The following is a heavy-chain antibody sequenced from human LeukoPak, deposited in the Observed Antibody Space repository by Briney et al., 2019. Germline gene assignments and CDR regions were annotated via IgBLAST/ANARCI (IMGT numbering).Heavy chain of an antibody. J-gene: IGHJ4*02. CDR2: ISGSGSST. V-gene: IGHV3-23*01. CDR3: AKGSRGTDADY. CDR1: GFTFSRYW. Sequence: GGSLRLSCVASGFTFSRYWMHWVRQVPGKGLVWVSVISGSGSSTYYADSVKGRFTISRDNSKNTLYLQMNSLRAEDTAVYYCAKGSRGTDADYWGQGTLVTVSS. D-gene: IGHD3-10*01.